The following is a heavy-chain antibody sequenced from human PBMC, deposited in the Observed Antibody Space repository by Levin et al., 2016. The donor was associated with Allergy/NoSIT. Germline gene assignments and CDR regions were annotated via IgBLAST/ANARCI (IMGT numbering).Heavy chain of an antibody. D-gene: IGHD3-16*01. CDR3: VKHQRVWTDLPIDY. J-gene: IGHJ4*02. CDR2: IGGRGDST. Sequence: VRQAPGKGAGMGSQAIGGRGDSTYYADSVKGRFTISRDTSKNTLYLQMNSLRAEDTAIYYCVKHQRVWTDLPIDYWGQGTLVTVSS. V-gene: IGHV3-23*01.